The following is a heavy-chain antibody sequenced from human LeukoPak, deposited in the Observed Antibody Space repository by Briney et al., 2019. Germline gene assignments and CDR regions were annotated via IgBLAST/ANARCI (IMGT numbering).Heavy chain of an antibody. J-gene: IGHJ6*03. CDR2: IYYSGST. D-gene: IGHD3-10*01. V-gene: IGHV4-38-2*02. CDR3: ARSTVRGHSYYYYMDV. CDR1: GYSISSGYY. Sequence: SETLSLTCTVSGYSISSGYYWVWIRQPPGKGLEWIGDIYYSGSTYYNPSLKSRVTISVDTSKNQFSLKLSSVTAADTAVYFCARSTVRGHSYYYYMDVWGKGTTVTVSS.